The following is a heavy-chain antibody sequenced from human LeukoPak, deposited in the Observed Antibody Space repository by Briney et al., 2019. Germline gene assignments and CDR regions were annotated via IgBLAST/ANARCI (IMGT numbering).Heavy chain of an antibody. CDR1: GFTFSSYG. J-gene: IGHJ4*02. D-gene: IGHD5-12*01. CDR3: ARRRGYSGYDLDY. V-gene: IGHV3-33*01. Sequence: GGSLRLSCAASGFTFSSYGMHWVRQAPGKGLEWVAVIWYDGSNKYYADSVTGRFTISKHNSKNTLYLQTNSLRAEDTAVYYCARRRGYSGYDLDYWGQGTLVTVSS. CDR2: IWYDGSNK.